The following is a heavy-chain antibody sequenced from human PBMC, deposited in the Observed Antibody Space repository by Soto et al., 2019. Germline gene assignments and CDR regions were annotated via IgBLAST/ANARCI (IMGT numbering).Heavy chain of an antibody. CDR1: GCSISNYY. Sequence: XETLSLTCTVSGCSISNYYWTWVRQPPGKGLEWIGYVYYSGSTNYNPSLESRVTISIDASKNQFSLKMKSVTAADTAVYYCVRDYLLAGFDHWGQGALVTVSS. J-gene: IGHJ4*02. D-gene: IGHD6-19*01. V-gene: IGHV4-59*01. CDR2: VYYSGST. CDR3: VRDYLLAGFDH.